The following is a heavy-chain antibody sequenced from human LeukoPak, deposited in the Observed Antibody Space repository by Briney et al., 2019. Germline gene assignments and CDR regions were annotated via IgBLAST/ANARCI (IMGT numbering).Heavy chain of an antibody. CDR2: INHSGST. J-gene: IGHJ4*02. V-gene: IGHV4-34*01. CDR1: GGSFSGYY. CDR3: ARGSVTRYSYGSPWADY. Sequence: SETLFLTCAVYGGSFSGYYWSWIRQPPGKGLEWIGEINHSGSTNYNPSLKSRVTISVDTSKNQFSLKLSSVTAADAAVYYCARGSVTRYSYGSPWADYWGQGTLVTVSS. D-gene: IGHD5-18*01.